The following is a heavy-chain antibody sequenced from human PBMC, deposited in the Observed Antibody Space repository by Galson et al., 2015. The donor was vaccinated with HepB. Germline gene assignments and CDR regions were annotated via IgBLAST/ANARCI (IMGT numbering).Heavy chain of an antibody. J-gene: IGHJ4*02. D-gene: IGHD3-10*01. CDR1: GFTFNNAW. CDR3: ATYGSGRKFDF. CDR2: IKSKTEGETY. V-gene: IGHV3-15*01. Sequence: SLRLSCAASGFTFNNAWMAWVRQAPGKGLEWVGRIKSKTEGETYDYAAPLKSRITISSADSKNTLFLQMNSRNTEDTGVYYCATYGSGRKFDFWGLGTLVAASS.